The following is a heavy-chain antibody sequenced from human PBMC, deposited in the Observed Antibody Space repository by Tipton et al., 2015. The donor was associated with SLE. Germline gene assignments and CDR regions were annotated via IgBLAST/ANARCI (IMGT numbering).Heavy chain of an antibody. D-gene: IGHD3-22*01. CDR2: IYYRGNT. CDR3: ARDVGLPIVRSWFDP. J-gene: IGHJ5*02. CDR1: GGSISSHY. V-gene: IGHV4-59*11. Sequence: TLSLTCTVSGGSISSHYWSWFRQPPGKGLEWIGYIYYRGNTKYNPSLKSRVTISLDTSRTQFSLKLSSVTAADTAVYYCARDVGLPIVRSWFDPWGQGTLVTVSS.